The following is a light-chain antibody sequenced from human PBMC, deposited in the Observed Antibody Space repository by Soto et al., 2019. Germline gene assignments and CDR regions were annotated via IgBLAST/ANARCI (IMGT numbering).Light chain of an antibody. CDR3: SSYATISPMI. J-gene: IGLJ2*01. V-gene: IGLV2-14*01. Sequence: QSALTQPASVSGSPGQSITISCTGTSSDVGGYKYVSWYQQHPGKAPKLMIYDVSNRPSGVSNRFSGSESGNTASLTISGLQAEDEADHYCSSYATISPMIFGGGIKLTVL. CDR1: SSDVGGYKY. CDR2: DVS.